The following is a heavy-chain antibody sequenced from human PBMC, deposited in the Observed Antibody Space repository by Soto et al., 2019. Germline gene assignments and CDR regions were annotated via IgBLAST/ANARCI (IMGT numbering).Heavy chain of an antibody. V-gene: IGHV3-33*02. D-gene: IGHD2-21*02. CDR2: IWYDGRNE. CDR3: ARGTATDGLDS. CDR1: GFTFSSYG. Sequence: SLRLSCVASGFTFSSYGMHWVRQAPGKGLEWVAFIWYDGRNENYTDSAKGRFSISRDNSKNTLFLQMNSLRVDDTAVYYCARGTATDGLDSWGQGTLVTVSS. J-gene: IGHJ5*01.